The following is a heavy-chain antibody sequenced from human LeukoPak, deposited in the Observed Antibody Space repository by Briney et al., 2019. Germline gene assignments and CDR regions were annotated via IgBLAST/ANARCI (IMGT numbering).Heavy chain of an antibody. CDR1: GYTFTSYY. CDR3: ARGGNYYDSSGYLHDGFDI. D-gene: IGHD3-22*01. CDR2: ISPSGGST. J-gene: IGHJ3*02. Sequence: ASVKVSCKASGYTFTSYYMHWVRQAPGQGLEWMGIISPSGGSTSYAQKFQGRVTMTRDMSTSTVYMELSSLRSEDTAVYYCARGGNYYDSSGYLHDGFDIWGQGTMVTVSS. V-gene: IGHV1-46*01.